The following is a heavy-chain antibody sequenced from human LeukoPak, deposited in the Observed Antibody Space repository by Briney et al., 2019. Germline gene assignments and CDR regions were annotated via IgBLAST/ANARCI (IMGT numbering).Heavy chain of an antibody. CDR2: IRYDGSNK. CDR1: GFTFSSYA. J-gene: IGHJ4*02. D-gene: IGHD3-10*01. V-gene: IGHV3-30*02. Sequence: GGSLRLSCAASGFTFSSYAMSWVRQAPGKGLEWVAFIRYDGSNKYYADSVKGRFTISRDNSKNTLYLQMNSLRAEDTAVYYCAKDFAPFLLWFGVGSDYWGQGTLVTVSS. CDR3: AKDFAPFLLWFGVGSDY.